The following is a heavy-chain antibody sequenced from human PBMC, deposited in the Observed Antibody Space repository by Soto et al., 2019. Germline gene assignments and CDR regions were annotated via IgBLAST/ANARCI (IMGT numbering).Heavy chain of an antibody. V-gene: IGHV3-15*07. D-gene: IGHD3-3*01. CDR1: GFTFSNAW. Sequence: GGSLRLSCAASGFTFSNAWMNWVRQAPGKGLEWVGRIKSKTDGGTTDYAAPVKGRFTISRDDSKNTLYLQMNSLKTEDTAVYYCTTNFWSGYFPDAFDIWGQGTMVTVSS. J-gene: IGHJ3*02. CDR2: IKSKTDGGTT. CDR3: TTNFWSGYFPDAFDI.